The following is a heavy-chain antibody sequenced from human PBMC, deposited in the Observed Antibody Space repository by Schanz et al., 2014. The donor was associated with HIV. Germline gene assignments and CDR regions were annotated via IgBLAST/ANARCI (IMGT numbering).Heavy chain of an antibody. CDR3: ARARYSGSYYKY. D-gene: IGHD1-26*01. V-gene: IGHV1-69*01. CDR2: IIPIFGTS. Sequence: QVQLVQSGAEVKKPGSSVKVSCKASGGTFSNYAINWVRQAPGQGLEWMGGIIPIFGTSYYAQKFQRRVTITADYSTSTSFMELSRRSAEDTPVYYGARARYSGSYYKYWGQGTLVTVSS. J-gene: IGHJ4*02. CDR1: GGTFSNYA.